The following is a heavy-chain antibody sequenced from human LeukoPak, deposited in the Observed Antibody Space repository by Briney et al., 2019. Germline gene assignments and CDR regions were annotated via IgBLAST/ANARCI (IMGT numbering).Heavy chain of an antibody. CDR2: ICRIGTI. D-gene: IGHD3-10*01. Sequence: GGSLRLSCAASGFTFSSYSMNWVRQAPGKGLEWVSHICRIGTIYYADSVKGRFTISRDNAKNSLYLQMNSLRDEDTAVYYCARTYYFGSGSHYFDYWGQGTLVTVSS. V-gene: IGHV3-48*02. J-gene: IGHJ4*02. CDR3: ARTYYFGSGSHYFDY. CDR1: GFTFSSYS.